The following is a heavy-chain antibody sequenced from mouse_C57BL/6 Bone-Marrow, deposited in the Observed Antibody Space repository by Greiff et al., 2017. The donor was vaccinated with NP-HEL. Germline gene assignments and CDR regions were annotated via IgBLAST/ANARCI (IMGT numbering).Heavy chain of an antibody. CDR1: GYTFTSYW. CDR3: APYYSNYGDYAMDY. V-gene: IGHV1-59*01. D-gene: IGHD2-5*01. Sequence: QVQLQQPGAELVRPGTSVKLSCKASGYTFTSYWMHWVKQRPGQGLEWIGVIDPSDSYTNYNQKFKGKATLTVDTSSSTAYMQLSSLTSEDSAVYYCAPYYSNYGDYAMDYWGQGTSVTVSS. J-gene: IGHJ4*01. CDR2: IDPSDSYT.